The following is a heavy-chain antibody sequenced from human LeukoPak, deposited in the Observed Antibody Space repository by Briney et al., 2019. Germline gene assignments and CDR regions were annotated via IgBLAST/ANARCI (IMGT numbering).Heavy chain of an antibody. Sequence: SETLSLTCTVSGGSISSSSYYWGWIRQPPGKGLEWIGSIYYSGSTYYNPSLKSRVTISVDTSKNQFSLKLSSVTAADTAVYYCARDPLSYYDILTGYSPYFDYWGQGTLVTVSS. V-gene: IGHV4-39*07. D-gene: IGHD3-9*01. CDR1: GGSISSSSYY. J-gene: IGHJ4*02. CDR3: ARDPLSYYDILTGYSPYFDY. CDR2: IYYSGST.